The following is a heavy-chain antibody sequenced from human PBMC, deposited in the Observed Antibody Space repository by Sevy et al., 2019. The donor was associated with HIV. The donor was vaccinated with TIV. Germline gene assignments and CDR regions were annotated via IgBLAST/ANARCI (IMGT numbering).Heavy chain of an antibody. Sequence: GGSLRLSCAASGFSFSSYGMHWVRQAPGKGLEWMSYIQYDGSNKDYADSVKGRFTISRDNSKNTLYLQMKSLGVEDTAVFYCVKEGGGEGGDHWGQGTLVTVSS. CDR2: IQYDGSNK. J-gene: IGHJ4*02. CDR3: VKEGGGEGGDH. D-gene: IGHD2-21*01. CDR1: GFSFSSYG. V-gene: IGHV3-30*02.